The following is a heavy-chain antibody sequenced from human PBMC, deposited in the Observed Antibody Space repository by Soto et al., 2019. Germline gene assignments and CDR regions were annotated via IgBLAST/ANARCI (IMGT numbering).Heavy chain of an antibody. V-gene: IGHV1-8*01. CDR1: GYTFSNFD. D-gene: IGHD3-16*01. Sequence: AASVKVSCKASGYTFSNFDINWLRQASGQGPEWMGWMNANSRNTSYSQRFQGKFTMTWDTSLSTAYMEMNNLMSEDTAVYYCARGNPYNYAGFDVWGQGTTVTVSS. CDR3: ARGNPYNYAGFDV. CDR2: MNANSRNT. J-gene: IGHJ6*02.